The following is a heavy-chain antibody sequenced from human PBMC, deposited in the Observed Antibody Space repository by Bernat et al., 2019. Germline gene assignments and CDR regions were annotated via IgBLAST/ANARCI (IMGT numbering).Heavy chain of an antibody. J-gene: IGHJ4*02. Sequence: EVQLVESGGGLVQPGGSLRLSCAASGFIFSSYWMHWVRQTPGKGPVWVSRINTDGSSTDYADSVKGRFTISRDNAKNTLYLQMNSLRVEDTAMYYCIRGTMIRGGVDYWGQGILVTVSS. V-gene: IGHV3-74*01. D-gene: IGHD3-10*01. CDR1: GFIFSSYW. CDR2: INTDGSST. CDR3: IRGTMIRGGVDY.